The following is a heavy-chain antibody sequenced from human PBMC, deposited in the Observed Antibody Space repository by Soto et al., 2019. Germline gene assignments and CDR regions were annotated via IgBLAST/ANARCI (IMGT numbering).Heavy chain of an antibody. CDR2: INPNSGGT. Sequence: QVQLVQSGAEVKKPGASVKVSCKASGYTFTGYYMHWVRQAPGQGLEWMGWINPNSGGTNYAQKFQGRVTMTRDTSISTAYMELSRLRSDDTAVYYCARSHGSITYYDILTGYYNGMDVWGQGTTVTVSS. CDR1: GYTFTGYY. CDR3: ARSHGSITYYDILTGYYNGMDV. D-gene: IGHD3-9*01. V-gene: IGHV1-2*02. J-gene: IGHJ6*02.